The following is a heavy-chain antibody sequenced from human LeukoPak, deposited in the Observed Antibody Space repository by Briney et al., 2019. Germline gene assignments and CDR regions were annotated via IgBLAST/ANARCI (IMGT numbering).Heavy chain of an antibody. Sequence: GSLRLSCAASGFTFSSSALHWVRQAPGKGLEWVAIISYVGRNKYYADSVKGRFTSSRDNSKNTLYLQMNSLRPEDTAVYYCATDGSGRSSYFYYYMDVWGKGTTVTVSS. V-gene: IGHV3-30*01. CDR2: ISYVGRNK. D-gene: IGHD3-10*01. CDR3: ATDGSGRSSYFYYYMDV. CDR1: GFTFSSSA. J-gene: IGHJ6*03.